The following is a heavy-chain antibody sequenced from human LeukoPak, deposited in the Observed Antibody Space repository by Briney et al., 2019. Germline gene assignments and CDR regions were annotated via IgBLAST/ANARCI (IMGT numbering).Heavy chain of an antibody. V-gene: IGHV4-59*01. CDR3: ARDAYSYGYFDY. Sequence: SETLSLTCTASGGPISSYYWSWIRQPPGKGLEWIGYFYSSGSTNYNPSLKSGVTISVDTSKNQFSLKLSSVTDADTAVYYCARDAYSYGYFDYWGQGTLVTVSS. J-gene: IGHJ4*02. CDR1: GGPISSYY. D-gene: IGHD5-18*01. CDR2: FYSSGST.